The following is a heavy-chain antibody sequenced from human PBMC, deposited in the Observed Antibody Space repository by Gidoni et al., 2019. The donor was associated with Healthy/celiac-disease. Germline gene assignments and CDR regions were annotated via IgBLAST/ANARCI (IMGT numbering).Heavy chain of an antibody. J-gene: IGHJ4*02. CDR1: GFTFSSYA. CDR2: ISSNGGST. Sequence: EVQLVESGGCLVQPGGSLRLSCSASGFTFSSYAMHWVRQAPGKGLEYVSAISSNGGSTYYADSVKGRFTISRDNSKNTLYLQMSSLRAEDTAVYYCVKGLPIAARPTNDFDYWGQGTLVTVSS. D-gene: IGHD6-13*01. V-gene: IGHV3-64D*06. CDR3: VKGLPIAARPTNDFDY.